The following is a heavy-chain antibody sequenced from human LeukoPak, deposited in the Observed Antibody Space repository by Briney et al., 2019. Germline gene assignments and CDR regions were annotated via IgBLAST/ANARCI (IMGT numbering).Heavy chain of an antibody. CDR1: GFTFSSYS. CDR3: TSSSIITFGGDPDFDY. J-gene: IGHJ4*02. D-gene: IGHD3-16*01. Sequence: GSLRLSCSASGFTFSSYSMSWVRQAPGKGLEWVGRIKNKTDGGTTDYAAPVKGRFTISRDDSKNTLYLQMNSLKTEDTAVYYCTSSSIITFGGDPDFDYWGQGTLVTVSS. V-gene: IGHV3-15*01. CDR2: IKNKTDGGTT.